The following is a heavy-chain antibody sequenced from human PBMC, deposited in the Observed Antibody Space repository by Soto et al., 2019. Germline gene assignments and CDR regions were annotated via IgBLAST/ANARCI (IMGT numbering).Heavy chain of an antibody. CDR3: ARFTMIVVVIGNAFDI. D-gene: IGHD3-22*01. Sequence: ASVKVSCKASGYTFTSHGISWVRQAPGQGLEWMGWISAYNGNTNYAQKLQGRVTMTTDTSTSTAYMELRSLRSDDTAVYYCARFTMIVVVIGNAFDIWGQGTMVTVSS. CDR1: GYTFTSHG. CDR2: ISAYNGNT. V-gene: IGHV1-18*01. J-gene: IGHJ3*02.